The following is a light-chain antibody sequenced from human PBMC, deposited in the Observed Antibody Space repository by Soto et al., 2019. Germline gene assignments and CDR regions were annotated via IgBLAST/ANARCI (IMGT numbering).Light chain of an antibody. CDR1: QSVSSIY. CDR2: RTS. V-gene: IGKV3-20*01. J-gene: IGKJ1*01. Sequence: IVLPQSPVALSLSPGERATLSCRASQSVSSIYLAWYQQKPGQAPRLLIYRTSSRATGIPDRFSGSESETDFTLTISRLEPDDSAVYYCQQYGSSPRTFGPGTKVDI. CDR3: QQYGSSPRT.